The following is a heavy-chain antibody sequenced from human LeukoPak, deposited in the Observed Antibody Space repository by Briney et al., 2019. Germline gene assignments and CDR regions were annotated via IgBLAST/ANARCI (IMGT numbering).Heavy chain of an antibody. D-gene: IGHD3-22*01. Sequence: SETLSLTCAVYGGSFSGYYWSWIRQPPGKGLEWIGEINHSGSTNYNPSLKSRVTISVDTSKNQFSLKLNSVTAADTAVYYCARRKMHQYYYDSSGYRYWGQGTLVTVSS. CDR2: INHSGST. J-gene: IGHJ4*02. V-gene: IGHV4-34*01. CDR1: GGSFSGYY. CDR3: ARRKMHQYYYDSSGYRY.